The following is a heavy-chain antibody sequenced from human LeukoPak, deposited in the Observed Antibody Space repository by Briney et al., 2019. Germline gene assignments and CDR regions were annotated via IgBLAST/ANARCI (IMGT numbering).Heavy chain of an antibody. CDR3: AKGHSRAFDY. V-gene: IGHV3-23*01. Sequence: GGSLRLSCVASGFTFSNYGMSWVRQAAGKGLEWVSHVSGGGINSYYADSVKGRFTISRDNSKNTLYLQMNSLRAEDTAVYYCAKGHSRAFDYWGQGTLVTVSS. D-gene: IGHD3-10*01. CDR1: GFTFSNYG. J-gene: IGHJ4*02. CDR2: VSGGGINS.